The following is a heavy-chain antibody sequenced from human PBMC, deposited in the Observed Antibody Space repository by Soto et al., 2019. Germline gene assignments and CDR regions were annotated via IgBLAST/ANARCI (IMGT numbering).Heavy chain of an antibody. D-gene: IGHD1-20*01. J-gene: IGHJ3*02. Sequence: SETLSLTCAAYGGSFSGYYWSWIRQPPGKGLEWIGEISHSGSTDYNPSLKSRLTISIDASKNQFSLKMSSVTAADTAVYYCARAPITGTMTDAFDIWGQGTMVTVSS. CDR3: ARAPITGTMTDAFDI. V-gene: IGHV4-34*01. CDR1: GGSFSGYY. CDR2: ISHSGST.